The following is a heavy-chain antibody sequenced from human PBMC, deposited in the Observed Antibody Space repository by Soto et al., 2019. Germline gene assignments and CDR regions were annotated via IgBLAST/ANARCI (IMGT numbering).Heavy chain of an antibody. CDR1: GFTFSSYW. Sequence: EVQLVESGGGLVQPGGSLRLSCAASGFTFSSYWMHWVRQAPGKGLVWVSRINSDGSSISYADSGKGRFTISRDNAKNTRYRQRSSLRVEDTAVYYCARETGYSSGWRQDYWGQGTLVAVSS. V-gene: IGHV3-74*01. J-gene: IGHJ4*02. D-gene: IGHD6-19*01. CDR2: INSDGSSI. CDR3: ARETGYSSGWRQDY.